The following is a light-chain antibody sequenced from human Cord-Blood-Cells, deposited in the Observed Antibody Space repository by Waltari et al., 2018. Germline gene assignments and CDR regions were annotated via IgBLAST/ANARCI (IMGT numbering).Light chain of an antibody. J-gene: IGLJ3*02. V-gene: IGLV2-23*01. CDR3: CSYAGSWV. Sequence: QSALTQPASVSGSPGQSITTSCTGTSSDVGSYNLVSWYQQHPGKAPKLMIYEGSKRPSGVSNRFSGYKSGNTASLTISGLQAEDEADYYCCSYAGSWVFGGGTKLTVL. CDR2: EGS. CDR1: SSDVGSYNL.